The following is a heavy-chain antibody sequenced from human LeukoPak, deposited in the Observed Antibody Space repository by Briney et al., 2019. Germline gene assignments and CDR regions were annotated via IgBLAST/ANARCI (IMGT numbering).Heavy chain of an antibody. CDR2: INHSGST. J-gene: IGHJ4*02. Sequence: SETLSLTCAVYGGSFSGYYWSWIRQPSGKGLEWIGEINHSGSTNYNPSLKSRVTISVDTSKNQFSLKLSSVTAADTAVYYWATTTVVTHFDYWGQGTLVTVSS. CDR3: ATTTVVTHFDY. D-gene: IGHD4-23*01. CDR1: GGSFSGYY. V-gene: IGHV4-34*01.